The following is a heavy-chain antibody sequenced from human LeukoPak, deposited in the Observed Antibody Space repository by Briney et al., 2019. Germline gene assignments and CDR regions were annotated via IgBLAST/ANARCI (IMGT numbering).Heavy chain of an antibody. V-gene: IGHV4-61*02. CDR3: AKGAAHEEDAFDI. CDR2: IHTSGST. Sequence: PSQTLSLTCAVSGGSISSGGYSWSWIRQPAGKGLEWIGRIHTSGSTKDSPSLKSRVTMSVDTSKNQSSLNLSSVTAADSAVYYCAKGAAHEEDAFDIWGRGTMVTVSS. D-gene: IGHD2-15*01. J-gene: IGHJ3*02. CDR1: GGSISSGGYS.